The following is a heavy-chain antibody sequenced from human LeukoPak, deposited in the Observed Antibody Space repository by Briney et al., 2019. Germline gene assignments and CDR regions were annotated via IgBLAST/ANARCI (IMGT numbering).Heavy chain of an antibody. J-gene: IGHJ6*02. Sequence: GSSVKVSCKASGGTFSSYAISWVRQAPGQGLEWMGGIIPIFGTANYAQKFQGRVTITADESTSTAYMELSSLRSEDTAVYYCARGRIAAAGTSYYYGMDVWGQGTTVTVSS. CDR3: ARGRIAAAGTSYYYGMDV. D-gene: IGHD6-13*01. V-gene: IGHV1-69*01. CDR1: GGTFSSYA. CDR2: IIPIFGTA.